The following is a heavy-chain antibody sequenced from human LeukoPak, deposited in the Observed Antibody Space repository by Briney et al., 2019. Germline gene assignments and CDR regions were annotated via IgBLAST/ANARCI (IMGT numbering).Heavy chain of an antibody. CDR2: IYYSGST. CDR3: ARSAPWFGELDTSDY. V-gene: IGHV4-59*05. J-gene: IGHJ4*02. CDR1: GFTFSDYY. Sequence: GSLRLSCAASGFTFSDYYMSWIRQVPGKGLEWIGSIYYSGSTYYNPSLKSRVTISVDTSKNQFSLKLYSVTAADTAVYYCARSAPWFGELDTSDYWGQGTLVTVSS. D-gene: IGHD3-10*01.